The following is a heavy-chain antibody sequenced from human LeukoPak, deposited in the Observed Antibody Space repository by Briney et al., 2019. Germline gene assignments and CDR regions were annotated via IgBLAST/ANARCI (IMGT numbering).Heavy chain of an antibody. Sequence: GGSLRLSCAASGFTFSSYSMNWVRQAPGKGLEWVANINQDGSEKYYVDSVKGRFTISRDNAKNSLYLQMNSLRAEDTAVFYCARGVGGADYWGQGTLVTVSS. D-gene: IGHD2-21*01. J-gene: IGHJ4*02. CDR3: ARGVGGADY. CDR1: GFTFSSYS. V-gene: IGHV3-7*01. CDR2: INQDGSEK.